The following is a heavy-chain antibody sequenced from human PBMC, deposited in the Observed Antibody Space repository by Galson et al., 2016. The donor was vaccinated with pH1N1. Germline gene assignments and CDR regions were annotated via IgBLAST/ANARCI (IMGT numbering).Heavy chain of an antibody. D-gene: IGHD2/OR15-2a*01. CDR2: LSSISHYI. Sequence: SLRFSCAASGFTFSHYSMNWVRQAPGKGLEWVSTLSSISHYIYYADSVKGRFTVSRDNAKNSFFLQMDSLRAEDTAVYYCSRDQSRGNPEAFDYWGQGTLVTVSS. V-gene: IGHV3-21*01. CDR1: GFTFSHYS. CDR3: SRDQSRGNPEAFDY. J-gene: IGHJ4*02.